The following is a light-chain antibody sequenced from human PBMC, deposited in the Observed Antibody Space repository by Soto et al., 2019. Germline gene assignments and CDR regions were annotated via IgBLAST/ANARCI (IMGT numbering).Light chain of an antibody. CDR3: IQSTQLPPT. CDR2: EVS. V-gene: IGKV2D-29*02. CDR1: QSLLHITGETF. J-gene: IGKJ5*01. Sequence: DVVMTQTPLSLSVAPGQPASISCKSSQSLLHITGETFLFWYLQKPGQSPQLLIYEVSTRVSGVPYRFSGSGSGTDFTLAISRVETDDVGIYYCIQSTQLPPTFGQGTRLGIE.